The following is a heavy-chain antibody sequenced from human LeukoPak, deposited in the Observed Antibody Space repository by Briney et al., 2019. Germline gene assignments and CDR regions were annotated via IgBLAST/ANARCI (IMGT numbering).Heavy chain of an antibody. CDR1: GFTFSSYA. CDR3: ARDQDIVATILGVRYYYGMDV. V-gene: IGHV3-48*04. D-gene: IGHD5-12*01. J-gene: IGHJ6*02. Sequence: GGSLRLSCAASGFTFSSYAMHWVRQAPGKGLEWVSYISSSGSTLYYADSVKGRFTISRDNAKNSLYLQMNSLRAEDTAVYYCARDQDIVATILGVRYYYGMDVWGQGTTVTVSS. CDR2: ISSSGSTL.